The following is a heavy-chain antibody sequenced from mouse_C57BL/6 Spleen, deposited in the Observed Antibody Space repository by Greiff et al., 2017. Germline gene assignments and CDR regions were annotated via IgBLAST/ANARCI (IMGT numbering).Heavy chain of an antibody. V-gene: IGHV1-15*01. CDR2: IDPETGGT. D-gene: IGHD1-1*01. CDR3: TRDGYYYGSSYDWFAY. CDR1: GYTFTDYE. Sequence: VKLQESGAELVRPGASVTLSCKASGYTFTDYEMHWVKQTPVHGLEWIGAIDPETGGTAYNQKFKGKAILTAAKSSSTAYMELRSLTSEDSAVYYCTRDGYYYGSSYDWFAYWGQGTLVTVSA. J-gene: IGHJ3*01.